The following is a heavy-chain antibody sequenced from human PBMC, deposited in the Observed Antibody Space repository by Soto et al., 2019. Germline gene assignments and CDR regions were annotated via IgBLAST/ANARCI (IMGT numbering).Heavy chain of an antibody. V-gene: IGHV1-24*01. CDR1: GYTLTELS. D-gene: IGHD3-10*01. Sequence: ASVKVSCKVSGYTLTELSMHWVRQAPGKGLEWMGGFDPEDGETIYAQKFQGRVTMTEDTSTDTAYMELSSLRSEDTAVYYCAGGITMVRGVNIKGYYYYGMDVWGQGTTVTVS. J-gene: IGHJ6*02. CDR3: AGGITMVRGVNIKGYYYYGMDV. CDR2: FDPEDGET.